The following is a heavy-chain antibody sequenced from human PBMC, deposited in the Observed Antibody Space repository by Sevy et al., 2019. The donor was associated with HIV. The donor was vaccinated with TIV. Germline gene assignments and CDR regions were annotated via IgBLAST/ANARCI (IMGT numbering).Heavy chain of an antibody. CDR2: IIPIFGTA. D-gene: IGHD1-26*01. Sequence: ASVKVSCKASGGTFSSYAISWVRQAPGQGLEWMGGIIPIFGTANYAQKFQGRVTITADESTSTAYMELSSLRSEDTAVYYCARVRVVGATYDAFDIWGQGTMVTVSS. V-gene: IGHV1-69*13. J-gene: IGHJ3*02. CDR1: GGTFSSYA. CDR3: ARVRVVGATYDAFDI.